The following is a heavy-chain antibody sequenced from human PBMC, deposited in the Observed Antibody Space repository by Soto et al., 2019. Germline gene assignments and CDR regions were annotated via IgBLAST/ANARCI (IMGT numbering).Heavy chain of an antibody. Sequence: QVHLVQSGAEVKKPGSSVKVSCKAPGGTFSNHAINWVRQAPGQGLEWMGRLIPIFSTTNYAQKFQGRVTMTDDESTIKAELELSSLKPDDTAVYYCAREVAADGTFREDVFDIWGEGTLVTVSS. V-gene: IGHV1-69*12. J-gene: IGHJ3*02. D-gene: IGHD1-7*01. CDR1: GGTFSNHA. CDR3: AREVAADGTFREDVFDI. CDR2: LIPIFSTT.